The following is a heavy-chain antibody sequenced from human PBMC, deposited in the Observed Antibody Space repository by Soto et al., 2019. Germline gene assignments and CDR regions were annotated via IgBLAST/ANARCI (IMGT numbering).Heavy chain of an antibody. D-gene: IGHD6-13*01. CDR2: ISGSGGST. J-gene: IGHJ4*02. CDR1: GFTFSSYA. Sequence: PGGSLRLSCAASGFTFSSYAMSWVRQAPGKGLEWVSGISGSGGSTNYADSVKGRLTISRDNSKNTLYLQMNSLRAEDTAVYNCAKVPYSSSWFYFDSWGQGALVTVSS. CDR3: AKVPYSSSWFYFDS. V-gene: IGHV3-23*01.